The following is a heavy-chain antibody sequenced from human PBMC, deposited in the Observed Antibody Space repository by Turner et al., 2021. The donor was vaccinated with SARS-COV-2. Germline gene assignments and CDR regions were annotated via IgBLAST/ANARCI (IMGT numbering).Heavy chain of an antibody. CDR2: LSGSGGST. D-gene: IGHD4-17*01. CDR3: AKVPPYGDYFDY. J-gene: IGHJ4*02. Sequence: EVQLVESGGGLVQPGRSLSLSCAASGFTFDDYAMHWVRQAPGKGLEWVSALSGSGGSTYYADSVKGRFTISRDTSKNTLYLQMNSLRAEDTAVYYCAKVPPYGDYFDYWGQGTLVTVSS. CDR1: GFTFDDYA. V-gene: IGHV3-23*04.